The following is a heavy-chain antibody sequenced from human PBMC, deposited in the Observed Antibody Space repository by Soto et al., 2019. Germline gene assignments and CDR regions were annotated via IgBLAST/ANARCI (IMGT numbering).Heavy chain of an antibody. Sequence: RVSLRLSFVIPGFTFNNAWMNWVRQAPGKGLEWVGRMKNNGATDYAAPVRGRFTISRDDSRDTLYLQMNNLETEDTAVYYCTTDLSPPEGPSYPIDYWGQGTLVTVSS. CDR1: GFTFNNAW. CDR2: MKNNGAT. J-gene: IGHJ4*02. D-gene: IGHD1-26*01. CDR3: TTDLSPPEGPSYPIDY. V-gene: IGHV3-15*01.